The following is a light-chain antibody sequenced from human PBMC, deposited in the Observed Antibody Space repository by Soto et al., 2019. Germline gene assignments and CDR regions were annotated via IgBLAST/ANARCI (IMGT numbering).Light chain of an antibody. V-gene: IGLV1-40*01. CDR3: QSYDSSLSGVV. CDR2: ANN. J-gene: IGLJ2*01. CDR1: SSNIATGYD. Sequence: QSVLTQPPSVSGAPGQRVTISCTGSSSNIATGYDVHWYQQLPGTAPKLLIYANNNRPSGVPDRFSGSKSGTSASLAITGLQAEDEADYYCQSYDSSLSGVVFGGGTKLTVL.